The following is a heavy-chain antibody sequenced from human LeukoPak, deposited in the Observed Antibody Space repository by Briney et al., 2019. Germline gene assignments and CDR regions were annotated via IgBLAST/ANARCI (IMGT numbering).Heavy chain of an antibody. Sequence: GGSLRLSCAASGFTFSSYAMSWVRQAPGKGLEWVSAISGSGGSTYYADSVKGRFTISRVNSKNTLYLQMNSLRAEDTAVYYCATSMVRGVINWFDPWGQGTLVTVSS. CDR1: GFTFSSYA. CDR2: ISGSGGST. D-gene: IGHD3-10*01. J-gene: IGHJ5*02. V-gene: IGHV3-23*01. CDR3: ATSMVRGVINWFDP.